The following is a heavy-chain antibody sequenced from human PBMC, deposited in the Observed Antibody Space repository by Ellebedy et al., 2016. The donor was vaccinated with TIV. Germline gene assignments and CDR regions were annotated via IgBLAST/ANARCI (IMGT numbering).Heavy chain of an antibody. CDR3: ATDDDDILTGRNAMDV. CDR1: GFTFSSYS. CDR2: ISSSSSTI. V-gene: IGHV3-48*01. D-gene: IGHD3-9*01. J-gene: IGHJ6*02. Sequence: GESLKISCAASGFTFSSYSMNWVRQAPGKGLEWVSYISSSSSTIYYSDSVKGRFTISRDNAKNSLYLQMNSLRAEDTAVYYCATDDDDILTGRNAMDVWGQGTTVTVSS.